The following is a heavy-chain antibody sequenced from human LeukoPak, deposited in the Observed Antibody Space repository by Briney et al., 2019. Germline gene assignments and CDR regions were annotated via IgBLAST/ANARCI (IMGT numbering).Heavy chain of an antibody. CDR1: GFTFSSYG. CDR2: IRYDGSNK. CDR3: AKDLDSSSFPSYFDY. Sequence: GGSLRLSCAASGFTFSSYGMHWVRQAPGKGLEWVAFIRYDGSNKYYADSVKGRFTISRDNSKNTLYLQMNSLRAEDTAVYYCAKDLDSSSFPSYFDYWGQGTLVTVSS. D-gene: IGHD6-6*01. V-gene: IGHV3-30*02. J-gene: IGHJ4*02.